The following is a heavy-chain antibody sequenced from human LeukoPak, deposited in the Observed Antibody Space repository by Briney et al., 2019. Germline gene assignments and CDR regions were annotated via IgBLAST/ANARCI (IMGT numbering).Heavy chain of an antibody. CDR2: IYHSGST. V-gene: IGHV4-30-2*01. Sequence: PSETLSLTCAVSGGSIRSGGYSWSWIRQPPGKGLEWIGYIYHSGSTYYNPSLKSRVTISVNRSKNQFSLKLSSVTAADTAVYYCARVRQPVTFGGVIVISGGYFDYWGQGTLVTVSS. CDR1: GGSIRSGGYS. J-gene: IGHJ4*02. D-gene: IGHD3-16*02. CDR3: ARVRQPVTFGGVIVISGGYFDY.